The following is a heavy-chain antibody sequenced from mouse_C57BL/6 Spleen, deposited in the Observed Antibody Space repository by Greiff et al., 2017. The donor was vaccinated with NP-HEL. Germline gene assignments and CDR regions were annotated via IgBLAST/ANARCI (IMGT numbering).Heavy chain of an antibody. J-gene: IGHJ3*01. CDR2: ISDGGSYT. CDR3: ARGDDGYSFAY. V-gene: IGHV5-4*01. CDR1: GFTFSSYA. D-gene: IGHD2-3*01. Sequence: EVQLVESGGGLVKPGGSLKLSCAASGFTFSSYAMSWVRQTPEKRLEWVATISDGGSYTYYPDNVKGRFTISRDNAKNNLYLQMSHLKSEDTAMYYCARGDDGYSFAYWGQGTLVTVSA.